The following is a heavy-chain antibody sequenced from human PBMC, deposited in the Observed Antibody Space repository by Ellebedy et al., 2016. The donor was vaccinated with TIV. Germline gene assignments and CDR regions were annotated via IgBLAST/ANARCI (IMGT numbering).Heavy chain of an antibody. CDR2: ISSSGSPI. Sequence: GESLKISCAASGFTFSDYYMSWIRQAPGKGLEWVSYISSSGSPIYYADSVKGRFTISRDNAKNSLYLQMNSLRAEDSAVYYCARDQNTYYYDSSGKRNAFDIWGQGTMVTVSS. CDR3: ARDQNTYYYDSSGKRNAFDI. V-gene: IGHV3-11*01. CDR1: GFTFSDYY. J-gene: IGHJ3*02. D-gene: IGHD3-22*01.